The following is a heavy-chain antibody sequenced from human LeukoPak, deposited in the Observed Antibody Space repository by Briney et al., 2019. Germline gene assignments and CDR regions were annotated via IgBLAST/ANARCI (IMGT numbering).Heavy chain of an antibody. CDR1: GYTFPSYW. Sequence: HGESLKISCKGSGYTFPSYWIAWVRQMPGKGLEWMGVIYVGGSDTRYSPSFQGQVTISADKSISTAYLQWGSLKASDTAMYYCARLGYCSGGTCYKSYFDHWGQGTLVTVSS. J-gene: IGHJ4*02. CDR3: ARLGYCSGGTCYKSYFDH. CDR2: IYVGGSDT. V-gene: IGHV5-51*01. D-gene: IGHD2-15*01.